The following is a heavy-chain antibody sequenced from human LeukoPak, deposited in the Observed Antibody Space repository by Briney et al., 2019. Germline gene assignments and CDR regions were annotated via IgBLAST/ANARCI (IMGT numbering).Heavy chain of an antibody. V-gene: IGHV4-59*01. J-gene: IGHJ6*03. D-gene: IGHD3-10*01. CDR3: ARVFDSGSQAYFYYMDV. Sequence: SETLSLTCTVSGGSISSYYWNWIRQPPGKGLEWIGYIYYSGSTNYNPSLKSRVTMSVDTSKNQLSLKVSSVTAADTAVYYCARVFDSGSQAYFYYMDVWGKGTTVIISS. CDR2: IYYSGST. CDR1: GGSISSYY.